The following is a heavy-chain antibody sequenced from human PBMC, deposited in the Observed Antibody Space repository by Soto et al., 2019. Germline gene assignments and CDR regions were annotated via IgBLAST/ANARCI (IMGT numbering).Heavy chain of an antibody. D-gene: IGHD1-26*01. V-gene: IGHV1-3*01. J-gene: IGHJ5*02. CDR1: GYSFTTYA. CDR3: ARKAFGVEGASGVFDP. CDR2: INPGTGNR. Sequence: QVQVVQSGTEVKQPGASVKVACKTSGYSFTTYAIHWVRQAPGQSLEWMGWINPGTGNRRFSQKFQGRITITGDTSASAAHMDLNSLRAEDTAVYYCARKAFGVEGASGVFDPWGQGTLVSVSS.